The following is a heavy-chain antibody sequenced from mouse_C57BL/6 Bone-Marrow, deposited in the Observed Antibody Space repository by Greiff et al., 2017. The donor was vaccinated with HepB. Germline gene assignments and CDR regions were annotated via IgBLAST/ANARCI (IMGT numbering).Heavy chain of an antibody. Sequence: EVMLVESGPVLVKPGASVKMSCKASGYTFTDYYMNWVKQSHGKSLEWIGVINPYNGGTSYNQKFKGKATLTVDKSSSTAYMELNSLTSEDSAVYYCAILRQDRGNYWGQGTTLTVSS. CDR3: AILRQDRGNY. V-gene: IGHV1-19*01. CDR1: GYTFTDYY. CDR2: INPYNGGT. J-gene: IGHJ2*01. D-gene: IGHD3-2*01.